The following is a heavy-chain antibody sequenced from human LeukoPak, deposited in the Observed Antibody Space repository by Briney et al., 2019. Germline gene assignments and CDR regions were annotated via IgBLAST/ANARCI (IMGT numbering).Heavy chain of an antibody. CDR3: AVRGYSGYDTSYFDY. CDR1: GFTFSSYW. D-gene: IGHD5-12*01. V-gene: IGHV3-74*01. J-gene: IGHJ4*02. Sequence: GGSLRLSCAASGFTFSSYWMRWVSQAPGEGRVWVSRINRDGSSTSYADSVKGRFTISTDSAKNTLYLQMNSLRAEDTAVYYCAVRGYSGYDTSYFDYWGQGTLVTVSS. CDR2: INRDGSST.